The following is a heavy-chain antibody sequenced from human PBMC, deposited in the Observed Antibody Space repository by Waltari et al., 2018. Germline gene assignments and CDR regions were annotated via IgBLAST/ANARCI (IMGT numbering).Heavy chain of an antibody. Sequence: QVQLQESGPGLVKPSQTLSLTCTVSGGSISSGGYYWSWIRQHPGKGLEWMGYIYYSGSTYYNPPLKRRVTISVDTSKNQFALKLSSVTAADTAVYYCARAPKAYGGNRGFLRGYFDYWGQGTLVTVSS. J-gene: IGHJ4*02. D-gene: IGHD4-17*01. V-gene: IGHV4-31*03. CDR3: ARAPKAYGGNRGFLRGYFDY. CDR1: GGSISSGGYY. CDR2: IYYSGST.